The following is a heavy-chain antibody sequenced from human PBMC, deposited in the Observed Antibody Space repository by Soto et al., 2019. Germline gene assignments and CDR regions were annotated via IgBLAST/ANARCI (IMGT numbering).Heavy chain of an antibody. CDR1: GYSFTSYG. Sequence: QVQLVQSGAEVKKPGASVKVSCKASGYSFTSYGFSWVRQAPGQGLEWMGWISAYNGNTNYAQKLQGRVTMTTDTAASTAYMELMSLRSDDTAVYYCARYIVCEDSSYNLAGYWGQGTLVTVSS. D-gene: IGHD3-22*01. CDR3: ARYIVCEDSSYNLAGY. V-gene: IGHV1-18*01. CDR2: ISAYNGNT. J-gene: IGHJ4*02.